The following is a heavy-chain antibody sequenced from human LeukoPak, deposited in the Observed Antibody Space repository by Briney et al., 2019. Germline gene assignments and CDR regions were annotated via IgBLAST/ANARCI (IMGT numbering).Heavy chain of an antibody. V-gene: IGHV1-8*01. CDR2: MNPNSGNT. CDR1: GYTFTSYD. CDR3: ARGSRGFVAFDI. J-gene: IGHJ3*02. Sequence: ASVTVSCKASGYTFTSYDINWVRQATGQGLEWMGWMNPNSGNTGYAQKFQGRVTMTRNTSISTAYMELSSLRSEDTAVYYCARGSRGFVAFDIWDQGTMVTVSS.